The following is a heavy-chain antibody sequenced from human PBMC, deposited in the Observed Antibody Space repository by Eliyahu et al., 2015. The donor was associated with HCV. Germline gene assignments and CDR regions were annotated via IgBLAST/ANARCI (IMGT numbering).Heavy chain of an antibody. Sequence: QVQLVQSGAEVKKPGASVKVSCXXSGYTFTXXYIHWVRQAXGQGLEWMGXINPNSGGTNYAQXXQGRVTMTRDTSINTAYMELSRLRSDDTAVYYCAKRSSDWYPLMDYWGQGTLVTVSS. J-gene: IGHJ4*02. D-gene: IGHD6-19*01. V-gene: IGHV1-2*02. CDR3: AKRSSDWYPLMDY. CDR1: GYTFTXXY. CDR2: INPNSGGT.